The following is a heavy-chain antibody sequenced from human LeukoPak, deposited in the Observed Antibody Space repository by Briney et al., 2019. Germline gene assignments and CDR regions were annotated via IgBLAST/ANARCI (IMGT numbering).Heavy chain of an antibody. CDR1: GYTFSGFY. CDR3: ARDSTVRGVIIRMYDY. Sequence: ASVKVSCKASGYTFSGFYIHWVRQAPGQGLEWMGWINPDSGVTNYAQKFQGRVTITADESTSTAYMELSSLRSEDTAVYYCARDSTVRGVIIRMYDYWGQGTLVTVSS. D-gene: IGHD3-10*01. CDR2: INPDSGVT. J-gene: IGHJ4*02. V-gene: IGHV1-2*02.